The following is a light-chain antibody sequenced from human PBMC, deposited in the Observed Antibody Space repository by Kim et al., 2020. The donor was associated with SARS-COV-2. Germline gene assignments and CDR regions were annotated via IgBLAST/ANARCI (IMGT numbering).Light chain of an antibody. J-gene: IGKJ1*01. V-gene: IGKV1-6*01. CDR3: LQDYTYPWT. CDR2: AVS. Sequence: IQMTQSPSSLSASVGDTVTITCRASQAIRNDLGWYQQKPGKAPKVLIAAVSILQTGVPSRFSGSGSGTDFTLTINSLQPEDFATYYCLQDYTYPWTFGQGTKVEIK. CDR1: QAIRND.